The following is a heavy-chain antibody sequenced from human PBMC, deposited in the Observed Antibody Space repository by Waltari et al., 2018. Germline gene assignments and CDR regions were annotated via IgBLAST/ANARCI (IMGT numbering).Heavy chain of an antibody. V-gene: IGHV4-59*01. D-gene: IGHD3-22*01. Sequence: QVQLQESGPGLVKPSETLSLTCTVSGGSISSYYWSWLRQPPGKGLEWIGYSYYSGSPNYNPARKSRVTISVDTSKNQFSLKLSSVTAADTAVYYWARDRTGSYYYDSSGYYLNYYGMDVWGQGTTVTVSS. CDR2: SYYSGSP. CDR1: GGSISSYY. CDR3: ARDRTGSYYYDSSGYYLNYYGMDV. J-gene: IGHJ6*02.